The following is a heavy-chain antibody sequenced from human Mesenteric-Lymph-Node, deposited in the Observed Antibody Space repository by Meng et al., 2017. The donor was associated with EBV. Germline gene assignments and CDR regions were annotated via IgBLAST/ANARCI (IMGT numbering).Heavy chain of an antibody. J-gene: IGHJ4*02. V-gene: IGHV4-34*01. Sequence: AELAPGGPGPSEPPETLSLTCAASGGAFSGYSWSLIRQPPGKGLEYIGEISQSGDTNYNPSLKSRVTISVDTSRNQFSLKMRSVTAADTAVYYCARGTIFGIVVTYFDYWSQGNLVTVSS. CDR2: ISQSGDT. D-gene: IGHD3-3*01. CDR1: GGAFSGYS. CDR3: ARGTIFGIVVTYFDY.